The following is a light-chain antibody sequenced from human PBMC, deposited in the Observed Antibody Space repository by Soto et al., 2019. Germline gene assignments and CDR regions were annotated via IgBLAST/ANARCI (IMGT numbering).Light chain of an antibody. Sequence: QCALSQPPSASGSPGQSVTISCTGTSSDVGGYNYVSWFRQLPGTVPRLLIYGNNNRPSGVPDRFSGSKSGTSASLAITGLQAEDEADYYCQSYDSSLSGYVFGTGTKVTVL. CDR3: QSYDSSLSGYV. V-gene: IGLV2-8*01. CDR1: SSDVGGYNY. CDR2: GNN. J-gene: IGLJ1*01.